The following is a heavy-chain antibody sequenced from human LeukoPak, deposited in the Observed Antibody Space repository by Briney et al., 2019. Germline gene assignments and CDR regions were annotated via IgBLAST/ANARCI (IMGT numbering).Heavy chain of an antibody. CDR3: ARDRSGTYSMDY. J-gene: IGHJ4*02. D-gene: IGHD1-26*01. Sequence: GGSLRLSCAASGFTVSNNYMSWVRQAPGKGLEWVSVIYSVGSTYYADSVKGRFTISRDNSKNNLFLQMNSLRAEDTAVYYCARDRSGTYSMDYWGQGTLVTVSS. V-gene: IGHV3-53*01. CDR2: IYSVGST. CDR1: GFTVSNNY.